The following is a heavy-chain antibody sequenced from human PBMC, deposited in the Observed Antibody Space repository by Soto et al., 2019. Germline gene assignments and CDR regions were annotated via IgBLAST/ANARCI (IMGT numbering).Heavy chain of an antibody. CDR3: ARDKGYFDWLPQVTVPYGMDV. J-gene: IGHJ6*02. CDR2: IWYDGSNK. V-gene: IGHV3-33*01. Sequence: PGGSLRLSCAASGFTFSSYGMHWVRQAPGKGLEWVAVIWYDGSNKYYADSVKGRFTISRGNSKNTLYLQMNSLRAEDTAVYYCARDKGYFDWLPQVTVPYGMDVRGQGTTVTVSS. CDR1: GFTFSSYG. D-gene: IGHD3-9*01.